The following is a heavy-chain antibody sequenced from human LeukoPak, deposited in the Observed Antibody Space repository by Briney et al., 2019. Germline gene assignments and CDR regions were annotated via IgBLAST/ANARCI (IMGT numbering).Heavy chain of an antibody. J-gene: IGHJ4*02. V-gene: IGHV1-46*01. CDR1: GYTFTSYY. CDR3: ARARVDDWNYVITDY. Sequence: ASVKVSCKASGYTFTSYYMHWVRQAPGQGLEWMGIINPSGGSTSYAQKFQGRVTMTRDTSTSTVYMELSSLRSEDTAVYYCARARVDDWNYVITDYWGQGTLVTVSS. D-gene: IGHD1-7*01. CDR2: INPSGGST.